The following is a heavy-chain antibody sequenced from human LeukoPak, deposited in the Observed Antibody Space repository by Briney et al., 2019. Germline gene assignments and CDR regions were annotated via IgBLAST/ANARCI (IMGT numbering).Heavy chain of an antibody. CDR1: GGSFSAYD. V-gene: IGHV4-34*01. CDR2: INHGGNT. J-gene: IGHJ4*02. D-gene: IGHD5-24*01. CDR3: ARGRWLQKFIDY. Sequence: SETLSLTCAVYGGSFSAYDWGWIRQPPGKGLEWIGEINHGGNTNYNPSLKSRVTISVDTSKNQFSLKLNSMTAADTAVYYCARGRWLQKFIDYWGQGTLVTVSS.